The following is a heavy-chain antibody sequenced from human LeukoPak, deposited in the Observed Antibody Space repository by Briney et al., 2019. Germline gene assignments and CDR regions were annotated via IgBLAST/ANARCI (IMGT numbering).Heavy chain of an antibody. Sequence: SGTLSLTCSVSGGSISSYYWSWIRQPPGKGLEWIGYIYFSGSTNYDPSLKSRVTISVDRSYNQFSLKLTSVTAADTAVYYCARQGGNYYGSGNFLWGCGTLVTVSS. J-gene: IGHJ2*01. CDR3: ARQGGNYYGSGNFL. V-gene: IGHV4-59*08. CDR1: GGSISSYY. CDR2: IYFSGST. D-gene: IGHD3-10*01.